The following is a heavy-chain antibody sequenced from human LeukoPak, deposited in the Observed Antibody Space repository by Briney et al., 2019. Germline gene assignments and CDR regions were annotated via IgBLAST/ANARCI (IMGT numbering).Heavy chain of an antibody. J-gene: IGHJ4*02. CDR1: GYTLTELS. D-gene: IGHD2-15*01. CDR2: FDPEDGET. V-gene: IGHV1-24*01. Sequence: ASVKVSCKVSGYTLTELSMHWVRQAPGKGLEWMGGFDPEDGETIYAQKFQGRVTMTEDTSTDTAYMELSSLRSDDTAVYYCARAGWVAQEIGYWGQGTLVTVSS. CDR3: ARAGWVAQEIGY.